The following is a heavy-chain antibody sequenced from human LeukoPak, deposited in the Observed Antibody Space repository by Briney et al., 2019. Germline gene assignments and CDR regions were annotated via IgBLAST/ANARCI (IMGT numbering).Heavy chain of an antibody. J-gene: IGHJ4*02. Sequence: GGSLRLSYGACGLNYSRHGMLWLGQAPGKGLEWVAFIRYDGSLKFYADSVKGRFTLSRDNSKNTLYLQMSSLRAEDTAVYYCAKKRGAYSDSGAYDLGYWGQGTLVTVSS. CDR1: GLNYSRHG. CDR3: AKKRGAYSDSGAYDLGY. D-gene: IGHD2-15*01. CDR2: IRYDGSLK. V-gene: IGHV3-30*02.